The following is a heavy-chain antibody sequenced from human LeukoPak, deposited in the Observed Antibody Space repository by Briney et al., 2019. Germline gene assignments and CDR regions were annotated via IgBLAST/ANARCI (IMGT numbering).Heavy chain of an antibody. V-gene: IGHV3-23*01. Sequence: PGGSLRLSCAASGFTFSIYAMSWVRQAPGKGLECVSSICGIGGSTYYAESVKGRFTISRDNSKNTLYLQMNSLRAEDTAVYYCAKYSNSWFYFDYWGQGSLVTVSS. D-gene: IGHD6-13*01. J-gene: IGHJ4*02. CDR1: GFTFSIYA. CDR2: ICGIGGST. CDR3: AKYSNSWFYFDY.